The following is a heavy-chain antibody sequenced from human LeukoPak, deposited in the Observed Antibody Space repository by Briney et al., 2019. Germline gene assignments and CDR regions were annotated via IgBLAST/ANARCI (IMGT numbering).Heavy chain of an antibody. D-gene: IGHD3/OR15-3a*01. J-gene: IGHJ4*02. Sequence: SETLSLTCTVSGVSISSSNSYWGWIRQPPGKGLEWIGSIYYSGNTYYNSSIKSQVTITIDTTNNQFFLMLTSMTAADTAVYYCARQTGSGLFILTGGQGNLVTVSS. CDR3: ARQTGSGLFILT. V-gene: IGHV4-39*01. CDR1: GVSISSSNSY. CDR2: IYYSGNT.